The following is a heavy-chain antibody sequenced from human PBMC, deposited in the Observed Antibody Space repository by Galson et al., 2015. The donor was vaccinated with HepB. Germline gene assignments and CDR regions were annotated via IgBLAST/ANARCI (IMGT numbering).Heavy chain of an antibody. Sequence: SVKVSCKASGYTFTSYAMHWVRQAPGQRLEWMGWINAGNGNTKYSQKFQGRVTITRDTSASTAYMELSSLRSEDTAVYYCAREGIQLWSLDYWGQGTLVTVSS. D-gene: IGHD5-18*01. CDR3: AREGIQLWSLDY. J-gene: IGHJ4*02. CDR1: GYTFTSYA. V-gene: IGHV1-3*01. CDR2: INAGNGNT.